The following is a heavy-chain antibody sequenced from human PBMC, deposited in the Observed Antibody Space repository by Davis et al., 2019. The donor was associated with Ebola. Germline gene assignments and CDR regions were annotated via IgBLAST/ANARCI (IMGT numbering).Heavy chain of an antibody. Sequence: PGGSLRLSCTVSGGSISSSSYYWGWIRQPPGKGLEWIGSIYYSGSTYYNPSLKSRVTISVDTSKNQFSLKLSSVTAADTAVYYCASLNYYFDYWGQGTLVTVSS. CDR1: GGSISSSSYY. CDR3: ASLNYYFDY. CDR2: IYYSGST. J-gene: IGHJ4*02. V-gene: IGHV4-39*07. D-gene: IGHD1-20*01.